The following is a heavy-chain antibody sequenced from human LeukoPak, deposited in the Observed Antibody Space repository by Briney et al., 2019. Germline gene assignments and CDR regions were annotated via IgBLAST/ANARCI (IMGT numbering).Heavy chain of an antibody. D-gene: IGHD2-15*01. CDR2: INPNSGGT. CDR3: ARDCSGGSCYFLDYYYYMDV. J-gene: IGHJ6*03. Sequence: ASVKVSCKASGCTFTGYYMHWVRQAPGQGLEWMGWINPNSGGTNYAQKLHGRVTMTRDTSISTAYMELSRLRSDDTAVYYCARDCSGGSCYFLDYYYYMDVWGKGTTVTVSS. V-gene: IGHV1-2*02. CDR1: GCTFTGYY.